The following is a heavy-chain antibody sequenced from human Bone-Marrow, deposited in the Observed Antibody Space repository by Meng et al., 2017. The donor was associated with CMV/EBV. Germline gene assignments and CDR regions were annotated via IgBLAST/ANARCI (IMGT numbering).Heavy chain of an antibody. D-gene: IGHD2-2*02. J-gene: IGHJ6*02. CDR1: GGTFSSYA. V-gene: IGHV1-69*10. Sequence: SVKVSCKASGGTFSSYAISWVRQAPGQGLEWMGGIIPILGIANYAQKFQGRVTITADKFTSTAYMELSSLRSEDTAVYYCARSYPGGNYYYYGMDVWGQGTTVTVSS. CDR2: IIPILGIA. CDR3: ARSYPGGNYYYYGMDV.